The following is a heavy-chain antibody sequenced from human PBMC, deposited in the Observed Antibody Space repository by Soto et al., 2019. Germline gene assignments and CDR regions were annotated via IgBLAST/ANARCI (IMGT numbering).Heavy chain of an antibody. D-gene: IGHD2-15*01. J-gene: IGHJ5*02. CDR3: ARRGPWSGGRCYHSRFRPQGWFDP. V-gene: IGHV4-39*01. CDR2: IYYSRST. CDR1: GGSISSSRYY. Sequence: PAETLSLTCTVSGGSISSSRYYSGWIPHPTGKGVEWIWVIYYSRSTYYNPSLTSRGTICVDTSRNQFSLKVSCVTHANKAVYYCARRGPWSGGRCYHSRFRPQGWFDP.